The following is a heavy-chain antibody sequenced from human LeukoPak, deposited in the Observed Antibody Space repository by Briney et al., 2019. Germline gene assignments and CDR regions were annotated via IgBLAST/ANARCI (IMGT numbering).Heavy chain of an antibody. J-gene: IGHJ4*02. Sequence: GGSLRLSCAASGFTFSSYSMNWVRQAPGKGLEWVSSISSSSSYIYYADSVKGRFTISRDNAKNSLHLQMNSLRAEDTAVYYCARGIGSSWYAMVYWGQGTLVTVSS. CDR2: ISSSSSYI. CDR1: GFTFSSYS. D-gene: IGHD6-13*01. CDR3: ARGIGSSWYAMVY. V-gene: IGHV3-21*01.